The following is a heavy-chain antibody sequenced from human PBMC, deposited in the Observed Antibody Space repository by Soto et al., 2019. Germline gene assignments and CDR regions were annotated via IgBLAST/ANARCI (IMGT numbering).Heavy chain of an antibody. J-gene: IGHJ6*02. CDR1: GGSFSGYY. Sequence: SETVSLTCAVYGGSFSGYYWSWISQPPGKGLEWIGDIYHSGSTNYNPSLKIRVTISVDTSKNQFSLKLSSLTDADTAVYYCARGPRGYSYGTIGYYYSYYGIDVWGQATTVT. CDR3: ARGPRGYSYGTIGYYYSYYGIDV. D-gene: IGHD5-18*01. CDR2: IYHSGST. V-gene: IGHV4-34*01.